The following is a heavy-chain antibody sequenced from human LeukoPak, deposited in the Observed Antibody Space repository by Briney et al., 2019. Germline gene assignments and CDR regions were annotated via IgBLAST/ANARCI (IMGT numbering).Heavy chain of an antibody. CDR3: TGIAVAGTVVDY. J-gene: IGHJ4*02. D-gene: IGHD6-19*01. Sequence: SETLSLTCTVSGGSISSYYWSWIPQPPGKGLEWIGYIYYSGSTNYNPPLKSRVNISVDTSKNQFSLKLSSVTAADTAVYYCTGIAVAGTVVDYWGQGTLVTVSS. CDR2: IYYSGST. V-gene: IGHV4-59*01. CDR1: GGSISSYY.